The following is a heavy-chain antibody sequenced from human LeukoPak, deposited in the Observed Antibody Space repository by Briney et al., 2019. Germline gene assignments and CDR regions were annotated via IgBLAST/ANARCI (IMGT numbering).Heavy chain of an antibody. D-gene: IGHD3-10*01. J-gene: IGHJ5*02. V-gene: IGHV4-39*07. CDR3: ARSPAWGSGSFPWFDP. CDR1: GGSISSSSYY. CDR2: IYYSGST. Sequence: PSETLSLTCTVSGGSISSSSYYWGWIRQPPGKGLEWIGSIYYSGSTYYNPSLKSRVTISVDTSKNQFSLKLSSVTAADTAVYYCARSPAWGSGSFPWFDPWGQGTLVTVSS.